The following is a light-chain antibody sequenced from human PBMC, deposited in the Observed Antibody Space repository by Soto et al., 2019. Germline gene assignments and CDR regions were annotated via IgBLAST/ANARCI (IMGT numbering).Light chain of an antibody. CDR1: QDVSSW. J-gene: IGKJ5*01. Sequence: IQITQSPSSVSASVGDRVTITCRASQDVSSWLAWYQRKPGEAPKLLIYAASSLQSGVPSRFSGSGSGTDFTLTISSLQPEDFATYYCQQTHSFPITFGQGTRLEI. V-gene: IGKV1-12*01. CDR2: AAS. CDR3: QQTHSFPIT.